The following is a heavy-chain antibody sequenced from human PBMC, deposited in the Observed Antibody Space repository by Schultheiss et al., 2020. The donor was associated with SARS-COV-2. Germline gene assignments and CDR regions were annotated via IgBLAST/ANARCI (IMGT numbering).Heavy chain of an antibody. CDR1: GFTFSSYG. Sequence: GGSLRLSCVASGFTFSSYGMHWVRQAPGKGLEWVAVIWYDGSNKEYADSVKGRFTISRDNAKNTLYLQMNSLRAEDTAVYYCARAGLIVGADYYYYGMDVWGQGTTVTVSS. CDR3: ARAGLIVGADYYYYGMDV. CDR2: IWYDGSNK. D-gene: IGHD1-26*01. V-gene: IGHV3-33*01. J-gene: IGHJ6*02.